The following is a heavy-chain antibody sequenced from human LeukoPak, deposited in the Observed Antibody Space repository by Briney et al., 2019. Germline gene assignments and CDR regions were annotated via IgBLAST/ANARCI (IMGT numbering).Heavy chain of an antibody. Sequence: SETLSLTCTVSGGSISSYYWSWIRQPPGKGLEWIGYIYYSGSTNYNPSLKSRVTISVDTSKNHFSLKLSSVTAADTAVYYCAKDGVFGTAMAHWGQGTLVTVSS. CDR3: AKDGVFGTAMAH. J-gene: IGHJ4*02. V-gene: IGHV4-59*01. CDR1: GGSISSYY. CDR2: IYYSGST. D-gene: IGHD5-18*01.